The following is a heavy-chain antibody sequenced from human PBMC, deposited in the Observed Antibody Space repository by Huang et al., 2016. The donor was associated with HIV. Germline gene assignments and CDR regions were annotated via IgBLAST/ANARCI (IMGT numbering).Heavy chain of an antibody. J-gene: IGHJ5*02. CDR1: GGTFSSYA. CDR3: ARTAYSYGFRQGYNWFDP. V-gene: IGHV1-69*13. CDR2: MIPIFGTA. D-gene: IGHD5-18*01. Sequence: QVLLVQSGAEVRKPGSSVKVSCTAFGGTFSSYAISWVRQAPGQGLELRGGMIPIFGTANYTQKVQGRVTITVDESTNTGYMELTRLTSEDTAVYYCARTAYSYGFRQGYNWFDPWGQGTPVTVSS.